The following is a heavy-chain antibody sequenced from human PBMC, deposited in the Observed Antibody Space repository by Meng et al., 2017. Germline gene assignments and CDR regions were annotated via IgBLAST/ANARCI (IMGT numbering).Heavy chain of an antibody. CDR1: GYTFTGYY. CDR3: AREGDSSGWAGVDV. J-gene: IGHJ6*02. D-gene: IGHD6-19*01. V-gene: IGHV1-2*06. Sequence: ASVKVSCKASGYTFTGYYMNWVRQAPGQGLEGMGRINPNSGGTSYAQKYQGRVSMTRDTSISTAYMELSRLRSDDTAVYYCAREGDSSGWAGVDVWGQGTTVTVSS. CDR2: INPNSGGT.